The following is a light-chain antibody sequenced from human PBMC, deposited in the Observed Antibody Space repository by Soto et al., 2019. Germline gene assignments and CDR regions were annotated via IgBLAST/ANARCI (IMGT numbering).Light chain of an antibody. Sequence: DIQMTQSPSSLSASVGDRVTITCRASQSLGRRLTWYQQKAGEAPKLLIYETSNLQNGVPSRFSGSGSEPDITLTINSLQPEDFATYYCQQSFGPPYTCGQGTKLE. V-gene: IGKV1-39*01. CDR1: QSLGRR. CDR3: QQSFGPPYT. CDR2: ETS. J-gene: IGKJ2*01.